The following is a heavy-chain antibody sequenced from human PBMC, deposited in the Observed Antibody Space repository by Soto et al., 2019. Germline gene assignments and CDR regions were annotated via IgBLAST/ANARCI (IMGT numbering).Heavy chain of an antibody. CDR3: ARSSHSTVSTFDY. J-gene: IGHJ4*02. CDR2: IYYSGST. CDR1: GGSISSGGYY. V-gene: IGHV4-31*03. Sequence: QVQLQESGPGLVKPSQTLSLTCTVSGGSISSGGYYWSWIRQHPGKGLEWVGYIYYSGSTYYNPTLNSRVTIAVDTSKNQFSLKWRYVTAADTAVYYCARSSHSTVSTFDYWGQGTLVTVSS. D-gene: IGHD4-17*01.